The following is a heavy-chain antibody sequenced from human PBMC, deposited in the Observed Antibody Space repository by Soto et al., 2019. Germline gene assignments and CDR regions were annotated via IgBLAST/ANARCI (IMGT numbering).Heavy chain of an antibody. Sequence: QLQLQESGPGLVKPSETLSLTCTVSGGSISSSSYYWGWIRQPPGKGLEWIGSIYYSGSTYYNPSLKSRVTISVDTSKNQFSLNLSSVTAADTAVYSRARHRTHSSSWVDSWGQGTLVTVSS. CDR2: IYYSGST. D-gene: IGHD6-13*01. V-gene: IGHV4-39*01. CDR3: ARHRTHSSSWVDS. J-gene: IGHJ4*02. CDR1: GGSISSSSYY.